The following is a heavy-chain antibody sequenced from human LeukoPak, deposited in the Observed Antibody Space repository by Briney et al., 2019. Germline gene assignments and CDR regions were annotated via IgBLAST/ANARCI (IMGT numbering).Heavy chain of an antibody. Sequence: GGSLRLSCAASGFTFYSYAISWVRQAPGKGLDRVSSISISSGVVNYADSVKGRFTISRDKSKNTVYLQMNGLRAEDTALYYCERDAASDFYYYMDVWGKGTTVTVSS. CDR2: ISISSGVV. V-gene: IGHV3-23*01. D-gene: IGHD6-25*01. CDR3: ERDAASDFYYYMDV. J-gene: IGHJ6*03. CDR1: GFTFYSYA.